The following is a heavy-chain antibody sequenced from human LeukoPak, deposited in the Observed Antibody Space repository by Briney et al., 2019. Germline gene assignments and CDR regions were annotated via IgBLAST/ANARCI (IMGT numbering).Heavy chain of an antibody. CDR1: GGSISSNSHY. J-gene: IGHJ4*02. Sequence: PSETLSLTCTVSGGSISSNSHYWGWIRQPPGGGLEWIGSVYYSGTTYYNPSLKSRVTISVDTSKNHFSLKLSSVTAADTAVYYCETPSGTYYNGPEYFDYWGQGTLVTVSS. D-gene: IGHD3-10*01. V-gene: IGHV4-39*02. CDR2: VYYSGTT. CDR3: ETPSGTYYNGPEYFDY.